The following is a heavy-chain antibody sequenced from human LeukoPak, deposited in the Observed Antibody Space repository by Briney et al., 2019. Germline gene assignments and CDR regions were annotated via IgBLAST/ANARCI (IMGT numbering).Heavy chain of an antibody. CDR2: ISSSSSTI. V-gene: IGHV3-48*01. D-gene: IGHD4-17*01. CDR1: GFTFSSCS. CDR3: ARGGGSVTRKDYYYGMDV. J-gene: IGHJ6*02. Sequence: GVSLRLSCAASGFTFSSCSMNWVRQAPGKGLEWVSYISSSSSTIYYADSVKGRFTISRDNAKNSLYLQMNSLRAEDTAVYYCARGGGSVTRKDYYYGMDVWGQGTTVTVSS.